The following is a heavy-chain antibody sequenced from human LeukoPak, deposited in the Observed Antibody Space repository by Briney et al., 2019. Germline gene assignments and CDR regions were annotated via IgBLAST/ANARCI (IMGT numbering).Heavy chain of an antibody. Sequence: SETLSLTCAVYGVSFSGYYWSWLRQPPGKGLEWIGEINHSGSTNYNPSLKSRVTISVDTSKNQFSLKLSSVTAADTAVYYCARNLYGSGSYPYYYYYYYMDVWGKGTTVTISS. CDR3: ARNLYGSGSYPYYYYYYYMDV. J-gene: IGHJ6*03. D-gene: IGHD3-10*01. V-gene: IGHV4-34*01. CDR2: INHSGST. CDR1: GVSFSGYY.